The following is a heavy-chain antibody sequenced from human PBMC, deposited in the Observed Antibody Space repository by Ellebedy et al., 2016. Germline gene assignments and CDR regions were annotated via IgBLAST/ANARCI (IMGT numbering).Heavy chain of an antibody. CDR1: GFTFSIAG. CDR3: ARDGSEWSRDY. V-gene: IGHV3-21*06. J-gene: IGHJ4*02. CDR2: IDFSGTGT. D-gene: IGHD3-3*01. Sequence: GGSLRLSXAASGFTFSIAGMTWVRRAPGKGLEWVATIDFSGTGTYYADSVKGRFIISRDNTKNSLFLQMNSLGVEDTAVYYCARDGSEWSRDYWGQGTLVTVSS.